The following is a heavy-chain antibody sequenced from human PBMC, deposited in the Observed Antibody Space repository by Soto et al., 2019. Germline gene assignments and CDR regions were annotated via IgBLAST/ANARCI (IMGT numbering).Heavy chain of an antibody. CDR1: GYVFNHYA. D-gene: IGHD2-2*01. CDR3: AREGGSSTYFALELEY. V-gene: IGHV1-18*04. Sequence: QVQLVQSGAEVKRPGASLKVSCKASGYVFNHYAINWVRQAPGQEIEWMGWLAPFNGKTSYLQKLQYRMSMTIDTATSIDYLEVNSLTSDVTGVFFGAREGGSSTYFALELEYWGQGTQVTLS. J-gene: IGHJ4*02. CDR2: LAPFNGKT.